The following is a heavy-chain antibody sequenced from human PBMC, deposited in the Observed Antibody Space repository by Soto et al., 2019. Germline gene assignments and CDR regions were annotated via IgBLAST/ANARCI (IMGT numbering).Heavy chain of an antibody. CDR1: GYTFTSYY. J-gene: IGHJ4*02. D-gene: IGHD3-22*01. Sequence: QVQLVQSGAEVKKPGASVKISCKASGYTFTSYYMHWVRQVPGQGLDWLGIIHPSAGSVTYAEEFQGRVTMTRDSSTRTFYMELRSLTSEDTAVYFCERGFGSLYETSGYYDYWGQGTLVTVSS. V-gene: IGHV1-46*01. CDR2: IHPSAGSV. CDR3: ERGFGSLYETSGYYDY.